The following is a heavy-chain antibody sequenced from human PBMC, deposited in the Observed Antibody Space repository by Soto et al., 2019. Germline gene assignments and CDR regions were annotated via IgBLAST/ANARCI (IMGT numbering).Heavy chain of an antibody. Sequence: QVQLQESGPGLVKPSETLSLTCTVSGGSIGSYYWNWIRQPPGKGLEWIGYIYYSGSTNYSPSLKSRVTISGDMSKIQFSLRLRSVTAADTAVYYCARDGGLYYGMDVWGQGTKVTVSS. V-gene: IGHV4-59*01. J-gene: IGHJ6*02. CDR1: GGSIGSYY. D-gene: IGHD3-3*01. CDR2: IYYSGST. CDR3: ARDGGLYYGMDV.